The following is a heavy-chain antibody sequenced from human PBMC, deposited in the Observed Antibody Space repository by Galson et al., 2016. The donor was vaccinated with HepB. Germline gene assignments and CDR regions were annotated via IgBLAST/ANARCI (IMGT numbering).Heavy chain of an antibody. Sequence: SLRLSCAASGFTFSRIAMHWVRQAPGKGLEWVSIIPSDGNTEYYTDSVKGRFTISRDNSQNTLFLHMSSLRSEDTAVYYCARGDPYYYDSGADRPQKHWFDPWGQGSLVIVSS. V-gene: IGHV3-30*04. CDR1: GFTFSRIA. J-gene: IGHJ5*02. D-gene: IGHD3-22*01. CDR2: IPSDGNTE. CDR3: ARGDPYYYDSGADRPQKHWFDP.